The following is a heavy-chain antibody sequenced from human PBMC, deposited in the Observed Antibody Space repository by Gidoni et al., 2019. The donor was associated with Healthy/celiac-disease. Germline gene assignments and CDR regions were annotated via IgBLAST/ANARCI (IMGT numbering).Heavy chain of an antibody. J-gene: IGHJ4*02. CDR1: GFSLSNARMG. Sequence: QVTLKESGPVLVKPTETLTLTCTVSGFSLSNARMGVSWIRQPPGKALEWLAHIFSNDEKSYSTSLKSRLTISKDTSKSQVVLTMTNMDPVDTATYYCARATYYYDSSGYSLFDYWGQGTLVTVSS. CDR2: IFSNDEK. V-gene: IGHV2-26*01. CDR3: ARATYYYDSSGYSLFDY. D-gene: IGHD3-22*01.